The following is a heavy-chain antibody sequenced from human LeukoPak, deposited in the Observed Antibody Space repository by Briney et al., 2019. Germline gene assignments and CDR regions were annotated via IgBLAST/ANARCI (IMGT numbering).Heavy chain of an antibody. CDR2: ISGSGGST. J-gene: IGHJ5*02. CDR1: GFTFSSYA. D-gene: IGHD1-26*01. CDR3: TKNQRLRPYSGSTYDWYDP. Sequence: GGSLRLSCAASGFTFSSYAMSWVRQAPGKGLEWVSAISGSGGSTYYADSVKGRFTISRDNSKNTLYLQMSSLRAEDTAVYFCTKNQRLRPYSGSTYDWYDPWGPGTLVTVSS. V-gene: IGHV3-23*01.